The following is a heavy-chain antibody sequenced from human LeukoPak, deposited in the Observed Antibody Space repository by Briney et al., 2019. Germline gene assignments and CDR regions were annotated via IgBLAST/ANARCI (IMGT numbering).Heavy chain of an antibody. CDR3: ARDPGSSSFDY. Sequence: PGGSLRLSCVASGFTLSSFWMSWVRQAPGKGLEFVANIDQDGSVRNYVDSVKGRFIISRDNAKNSLYLQMDSLRAEDTAVYFCARDPGSSSFDYWGLGTPVTVSS. J-gene: IGHJ4*02. CDR2: IDQDGSVR. D-gene: IGHD6-13*01. CDR1: GFTLSSFW. V-gene: IGHV3-7*01.